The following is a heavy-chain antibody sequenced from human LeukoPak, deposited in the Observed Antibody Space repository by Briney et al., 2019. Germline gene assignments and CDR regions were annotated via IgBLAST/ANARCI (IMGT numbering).Heavy chain of an antibody. CDR3: ARDGRSYISLSSLRDPRPFDY. Sequence: NPSETLSLTCTVSGYSISSGYYWGWIRQPPGKGLEWIGSIYHSGSTYYNPSLKSRVTISVDTSKNQFSLKLSSVTAADTAVYYCARDGRSYISLSSLRDPRPFDYWGQGTLVTVSS. CDR1: GYSISSGYY. CDR2: IYHSGST. D-gene: IGHD3-10*01. V-gene: IGHV4-38-2*02. J-gene: IGHJ4*02.